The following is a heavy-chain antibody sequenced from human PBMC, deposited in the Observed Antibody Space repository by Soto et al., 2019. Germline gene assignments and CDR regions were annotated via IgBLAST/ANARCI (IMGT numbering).Heavy chain of an antibody. CDR2: IYSGGST. J-gene: IGHJ6*03. CDR3: ARSKASQSGLSDYYYYYYMDV. Sequence: EVQLVESGGGLVQPGGSLRLSCAASGFTVSSNYMSWVRQAPGKGLEWVSVIYSGGSTYYADSVKGRFTISRDNSKNTLYLQMNSLRAEDTAVYYCARSKASQSGLSDYYYYYYMDVWGKGTTVTVSS. D-gene: IGHD3-3*01. CDR1: GFTVSSNY. V-gene: IGHV3-66*01.